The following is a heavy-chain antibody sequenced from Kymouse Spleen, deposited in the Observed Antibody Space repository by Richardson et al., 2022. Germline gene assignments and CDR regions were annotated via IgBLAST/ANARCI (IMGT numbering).Heavy chain of an antibody. CDR1: GFTFDDYG. J-gene: IGHJ6*02. CDR3: ARDGELQYYYYYYGMDV. CDR2: INWNGGST. V-gene: IGHV3-20*d01. Sequence: EVQLVESGGGVVRPGGSLRLSCAASGFTFDDYGMSWVRQAPGKGLEWVSGINWNGGSTGYADSVKGRFTISRDNAKNSLYLQMNSLRAEDTALYYCARDGELQYYYYYYGMDVWGQGTTVTVSS. D-gene: IGHD1-26*01.